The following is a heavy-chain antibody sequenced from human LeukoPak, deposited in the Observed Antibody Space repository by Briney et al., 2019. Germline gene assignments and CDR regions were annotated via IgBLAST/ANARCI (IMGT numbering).Heavy chain of an antibody. Sequence: SETLSLTCTVSGDSVSGISFYWSWIRQAPGKGLQYIGYIQYSGSTNYNPSLKSRVTISVDTSKNQFSLKLSSVTAADTAVYYCARYYDSSGYWSTPHFDYWGQGTLVTVSS. CDR3: ARYYDSSGYWSTPHFDY. D-gene: IGHD3-22*01. J-gene: IGHJ4*02. CDR2: IQYSGST. CDR1: GDSVSGISFY. V-gene: IGHV4-61*01.